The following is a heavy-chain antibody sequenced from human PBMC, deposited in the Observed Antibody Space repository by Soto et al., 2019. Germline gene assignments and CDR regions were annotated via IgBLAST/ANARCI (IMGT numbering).Heavy chain of an antibody. V-gene: IGHV2-5*02. CDR1: GFSLSTNGVG. CDR3: AHFRYSTNGVLNRYFDF. D-gene: IGHD2-8*01. Sequence: QITLKESGPTLVKPTQTLTLTCTFSGFSLSTNGVGVGWIRQPPGEALEWLALIYWDGDKRYRPSLKNRLTITKDTSKNQVVLTVTNMDPVDTATYYCAHFRYSTNGVLNRYFDFWGQGTLVTVSS. J-gene: IGHJ4*02. CDR2: IYWDGDK.